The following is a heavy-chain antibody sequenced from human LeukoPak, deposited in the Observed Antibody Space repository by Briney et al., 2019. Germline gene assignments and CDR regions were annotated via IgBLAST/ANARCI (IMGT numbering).Heavy chain of an antibody. D-gene: IGHD2-2*01. CDR2: ISSSSSYI. Sequence: GGSLRLSCAASGFTFSSYAMSWVRQAPGKGLEWVSSISSSSSYIYYADSVKGRFTISRDNAKNSLYLQMNSLRAEDTAVYYCARGLIGYCSSTSCSDFDYWGQGTLVTVSS. V-gene: IGHV3-21*01. CDR1: GFTFSSYA. CDR3: ARGLIGYCSSTSCSDFDY. J-gene: IGHJ4*02.